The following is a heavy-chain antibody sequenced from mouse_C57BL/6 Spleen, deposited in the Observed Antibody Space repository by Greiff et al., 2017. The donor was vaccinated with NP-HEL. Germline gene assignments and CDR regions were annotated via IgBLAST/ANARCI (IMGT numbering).Heavy chain of an antibody. Sequence: QVQLQQPGAELVKPGASVKLSCKASGYTFTSYWMQWVKQRPGQGLEWIGEIDPSDSYTNYNQKFKGKATLTVDTSSSTAYPQLSSLTSEDSAVYYCARGGYGNYVGYWGQGTTLTVSS. J-gene: IGHJ2*01. CDR1: GYTFTSYW. V-gene: IGHV1-50*01. CDR2: IDPSDSYT. D-gene: IGHD2-10*02. CDR3: ARGGYGNYVGY.